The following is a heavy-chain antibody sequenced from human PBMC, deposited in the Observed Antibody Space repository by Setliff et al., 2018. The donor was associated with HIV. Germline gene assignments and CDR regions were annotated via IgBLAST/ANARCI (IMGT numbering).Heavy chain of an antibody. CDR3: ATSPLGYCSGGSCSHYFDY. D-gene: IGHD2-15*01. CDR1: GYSFTSYW. Sequence: GESLKISCQGSGYSFTSYWIGWVRQMPGKGLEWMGIIYPGDSDTRYSPSFQGQVTISADKSISTAYLQWSSLKASDTAMYYCATSPLGYCSGGSCSHYFDYWGPGTLVTVSS. V-gene: IGHV5-51*01. J-gene: IGHJ4*02. CDR2: IYPGDSDT.